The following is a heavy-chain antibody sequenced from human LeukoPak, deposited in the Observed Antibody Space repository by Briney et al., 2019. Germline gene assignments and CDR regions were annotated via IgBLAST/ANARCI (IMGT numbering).Heavy chain of an antibody. CDR2: ISGSGST. J-gene: IGHJ1*01. V-gene: IGHV3-23*01. D-gene: IGHD2-15*01. Sequence: GGSLRLSCAASGFTFSSYAMSWVRQAPGKGLEWVSAISGSGSTYYADSVKGRFTISRDNSKNTLYLQMNSLRAEDTAVYYCAKGIVVVVAATPEYFQHWGQGTLVTVSS. CDR1: GFTFSSYA. CDR3: AKGIVVVVAATPEYFQH.